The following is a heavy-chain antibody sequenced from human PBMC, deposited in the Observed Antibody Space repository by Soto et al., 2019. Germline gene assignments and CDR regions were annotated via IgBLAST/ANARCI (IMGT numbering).Heavy chain of an antibody. V-gene: IGHV4-30-4*01. D-gene: IGHD5-18*01. CDR1: GGSIISGDYY. CDR3: ARQFGFSYGHFDY. Sequence: QVQMQESGPGLVKPSQTLSLTCTVSGGSIISGDYYWSWIRQPPGKGLEWIGYIYSSGSTYYNPSLWRPLGXSXDXTKPQFPLKLSSVTAADTAVYYCARQFGFSYGHFDYWGQGTLVTVSS. CDR2: IYSSGST. J-gene: IGHJ4*02.